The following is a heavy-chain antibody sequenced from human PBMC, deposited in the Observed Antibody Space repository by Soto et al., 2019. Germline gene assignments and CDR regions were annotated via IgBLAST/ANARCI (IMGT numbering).Heavy chain of an antibody. V-gene: IGHV3-73*01. J-gene: IGHJ3*02. CDR1: GFTFRCSA. CDR3: TRGGVVVAATSLLI. Sequence: GGSLILSCAASGFTFRCSAMHWVRQASGKGLEWVGRIRSKANSYATAYAASVKGRFTISRDDSKNTAYLQMSSLKTEDTAVYYCTRGGVVVAATSLLIWGQGTMVTVSS. D-gene: IGHD2-15*01. CDR2: IRSKANSYAT.